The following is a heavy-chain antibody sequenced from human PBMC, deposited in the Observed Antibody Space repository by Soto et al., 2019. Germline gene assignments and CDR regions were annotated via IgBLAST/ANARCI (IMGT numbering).Heavy chain of an antibody. CDR1: GFTFSTFG. D-gene: IGHD5-18*01. CDR3: AKPAFGYSYGDRQGAMVVYFDY. CDR2: ISFDGSNK. V-gene: IGHV3-30*18. Sequence: XESLSLSCAASGFTFSTFGMHGVRQAPGKGLEWVALISFDGSNKYYADSVKGRFTISRDNSKNTLYLHMYSLRAEDTAVYFCAKPAFGYSYGDRQGAMVVYFDYWGQGTLVTVSS. J-gene: IGHJ4*02.